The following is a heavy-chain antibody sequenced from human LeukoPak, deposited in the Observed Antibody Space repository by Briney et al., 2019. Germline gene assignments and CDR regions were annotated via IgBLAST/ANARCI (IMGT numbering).Heavy chain of an antibody. CDR2: INHSGST. CDR3: ARHPTNGVCDY. J-gene: IGHJ4*02. Sequence: SETLSLTCAVYGGSFSGYYWSWIRQPSGKGLEWIGEINHSGSTNYNPSLKSQVTISVDTSKNQFSLKLSSVTAADTAVYYCARHPTNGVCDYWGQGTLVTVSS. D-gene: IGHD2-8*01. V-gene: IGHV4-34*01. CDR1: GGSFSGYY.